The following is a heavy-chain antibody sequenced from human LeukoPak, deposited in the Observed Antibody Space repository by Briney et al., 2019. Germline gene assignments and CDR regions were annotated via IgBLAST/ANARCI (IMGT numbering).Heavy chain of an antibody. D-gene: IGHD3-22*01. CDR2: IYSRGTT. J-gene: IGHJ4*02. CDR1: GGSISNSGYY. V-gene: IGHV4-39*01. CDR3: ARLGASSGYYDY. Sequence: SETLSLTCTVSGGSISNSGYYWGWIRQPPGKGLEWIGSIYSRGTTYYNPSLKSRVTISLDTPKNRFSLKLSSGTAADTAVYYCARLGASSGYYDYWGQGTLVTVSS.